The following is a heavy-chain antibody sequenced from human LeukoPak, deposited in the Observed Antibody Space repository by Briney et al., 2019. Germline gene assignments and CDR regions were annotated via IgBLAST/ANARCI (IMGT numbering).Heavy chain of an antibody. Sequence: ASVKVSCKASGYTFTSYGISWVRQAPGQGLEWMGWLSAQYGKTNYAQKLQGRVTMTTDTSTRTAYMELRGLTSDDTAVYYCAAVGVGEWFITYWGQGTLVTVSS. J-gene: IGHJ4*02. V-gene: IGHV1-18*01. D-gene: IGHD3-16*01. CDR3: AAVGVGEWFITY. CDR1: GYTFTSYG. CDR2: LSAQYGKT.